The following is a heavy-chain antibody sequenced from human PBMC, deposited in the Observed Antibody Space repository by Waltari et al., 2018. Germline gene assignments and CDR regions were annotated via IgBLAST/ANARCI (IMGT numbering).Heavy chain of an antibody. Sequence: VQPVLSGSEVKKPGAPVKASCPASAYTFTSYAIHSVRRALGQRLEWMGWINAGNGNTKYSQEFQGRVTITRDTSASTAYMELSSMRSEDMAVYYCARGAYYYDSSGYAFDIWGQGTMVTVSS. CDR1: AYTFTSYA. V-gene: IGHV1-3*03. CDR2: INAGNGNT. CDR3: ARGAYYYDSSGYAFDI. D-gene: IGHD3-22*01. J-gene: IGHJ3*02.